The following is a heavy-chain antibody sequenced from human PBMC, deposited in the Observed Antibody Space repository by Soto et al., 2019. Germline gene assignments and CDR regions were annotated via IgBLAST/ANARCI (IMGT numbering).Heavy chain of an antibody. CDR2: IYYTGST. CDR3: ARESTVTTYFDY. J-gene: IGHJ4*02. CDR1: GGSISSGDYY. V-gene: IGHV4-30-4*01. Sequence: QVQLQESGPGLVKPSQTLSLTCTVSGGSISSGDYYWSWIRQPPGKGLEWIGYIYYTGSTYYNPSLKSRVTISVDTSQNRFSLKLSSVTAADTAVYYCARESTVTTYFDYWGQGTLVTVSS. D-gene: IGHD1-1*01.